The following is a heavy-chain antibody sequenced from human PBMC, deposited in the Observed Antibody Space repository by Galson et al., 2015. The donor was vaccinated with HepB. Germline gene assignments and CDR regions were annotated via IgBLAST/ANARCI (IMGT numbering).Heavy chain of an antibody. CDR2: INPSGGST. V-gene: IGHV1-46*01. D-gene: IGHD5-18*01. CDR1: GYTFTSYY. CDR3: ARDRRYSTHYYYGMDV. Sequence: SVKVSCKASGYTFTSYYMHWVRQAPGQGLEWMGIINPSGGSTSYAQKFQGRATMTRDTSTSTVYMELSSLRSEDTAVYYCARDRRYSTHYYYGMDVWGQGTTVTVSS. J-gene: IGHJ6*02.